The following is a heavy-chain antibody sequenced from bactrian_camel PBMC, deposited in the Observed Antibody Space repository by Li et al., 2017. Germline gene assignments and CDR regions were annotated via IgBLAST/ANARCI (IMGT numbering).Heavy chain of an antibody. V-gene: IGHV3S6*01. Sequence: HVQLVESGGGSVQAGGSLRLSCATSGFTYSSYCMAWFRQAPGKEREGVAIIEGERTTTTSYADSVKGRFIISRDNARNTVYLQIDSPRPEDTAVYYCVRHRDYDSWNFAYWGQGTQVTVS. J-gene: IGHJ4*01. CDR1: GFTYSSYC. CDR2: IEGERTTT. D-gene: IGHD6*01. CDR3: VRHRDYDSWNFAY.